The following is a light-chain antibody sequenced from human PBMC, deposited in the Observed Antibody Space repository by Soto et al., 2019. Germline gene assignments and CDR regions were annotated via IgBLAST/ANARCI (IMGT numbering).Light chain of an antibody. CDR1: QSISSW. V-gene: IGKV1-5*03. CDR3: QQYYSTPRT. CDR2: KAS. J-gene: IGKJ1*01. Sequence: DIQMTQSPSTLSASVGDRVTITCRASQSISSWLAWYQQKPGKAPKLLIYKASSLESGVPSRFSGSGSGAEFTLTISSLQAEDVAVYYCQQYYSTPRTFGQGTKVDIK.